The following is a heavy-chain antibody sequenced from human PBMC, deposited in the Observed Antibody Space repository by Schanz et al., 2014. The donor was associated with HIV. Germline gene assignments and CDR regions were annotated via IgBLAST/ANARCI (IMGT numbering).Heavy chain of an antibody. V-gene: IGHV3-30*03. D-gene: IGHD6-19*01. CDR2: MTHDGFSK. CDR3: AREGESSGSAGHFDL. J-gene: IGHJ3*01. CDR1: GFTFSSYG. Sequence: QVQLVESGGGVVQPGRSLRLSCPASGFTFSSYGMHWVRQAPGKGLEWVAGMTHDGFSKYFADSVKGRFAISREDSMNTVHLQMNSLRPEDTAVYYCAREGESSGSAGHFDLWGQGAMVTVSS.